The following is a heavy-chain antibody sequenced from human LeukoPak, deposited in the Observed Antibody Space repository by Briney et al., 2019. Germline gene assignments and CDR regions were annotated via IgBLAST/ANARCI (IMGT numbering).Heavy chain of an antibody. Sequence: GGPLRLSCAASGFRFDDYGMSWVRHVPGKGLEWVSGTNWGGASTGYADSVKGRFTISRDNVKNFLYLQMNSLRVEDTALYFCGRVYCSTTSCYDYYDYYMDVWGKGTTVTVSS. CDR2: TNWGGAST. CDR1: GFRFDDYG. CDR3: GRVYCSTTSCYDYYDYYMDV. V-gene: IGHV3-20*04. J-gene: IGHJ6*03. D-gene: IGHD2-2*01.